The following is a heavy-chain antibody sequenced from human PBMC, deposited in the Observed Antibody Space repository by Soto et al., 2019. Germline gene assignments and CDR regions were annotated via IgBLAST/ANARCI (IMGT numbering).Heavy chain of an antibody. CDR2: IFPRDSDT. D-gene: IGHD5-18*01. J-gene: IGHJ6*02. V-gene: IGHV5-51*01. CDR3: ARGNVWDTAMPTSIYYYYGMDV. Sequence: GESLKISCQTSGYTFTNYWIGWVRHMPGRGLEWMGLIFPRDSDTRYSPSFQGQVTISADKSISTAYLQWSSLKASDTAMYYCARGNVWDTAMPTSIYYYYGMDVWGQGTTVTVSS. CDR1: GYTFTNYW.